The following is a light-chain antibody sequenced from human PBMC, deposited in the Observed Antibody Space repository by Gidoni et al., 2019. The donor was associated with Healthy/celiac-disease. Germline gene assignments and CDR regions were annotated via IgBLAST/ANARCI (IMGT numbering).Light chain of an antibody. CDR3: QQYYSTPRT. V-gene: IGKV4-1*01. CDR2: WAS. J-gene: IGKJ1*01. Sequence: DIVMTQSPDSLAVSLGERATINCKSSQSVLYSSNSTNYLAWYQQKPGQPPKLLIYWASTRESGVPDRFSGSGSGTDFTLTISSLQAEDVAGYYCQQYYSTPRTFGQGTKVEIK. CDR1: QSVLYSSNSTNY.